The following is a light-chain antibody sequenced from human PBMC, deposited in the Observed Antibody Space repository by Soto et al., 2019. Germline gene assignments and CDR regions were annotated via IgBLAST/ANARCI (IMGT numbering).Light chain of an antibody. J-gene: IGKJ5*01. CDR2: GAS. CDR1: QSISTY. V-gene: IGKV1-39*01. CDR3: HSRA. Sequence: DIQVTQSPSSLSASVGDRVTITCRASQSISTYIHWYQKKSGEAPKLLIYGASILQSGVPSRFSGSGSGTDFTLAISSLQPEDFATYFCHSRAFGQGTRLEIK.